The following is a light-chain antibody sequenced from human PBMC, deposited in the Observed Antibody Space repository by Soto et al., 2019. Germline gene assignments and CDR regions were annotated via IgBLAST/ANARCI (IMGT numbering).Light chain of an antibody. CDR3: QHYNSHSAHA. CDR1: QTISNW. J-gene: IGKJ4*01. Sequence: DIQMTQSPSTLSASIGDRVTITCRASQTISNWLAWYQQKPGKPPRLLIYDASRSQTGVPSRFSGIGSGTEFTLTITSLQPDDVATYYCQHYNSHSAHAFGGGSKVERK. V-gene: IGKV1-5*01. CDR2: DAS.